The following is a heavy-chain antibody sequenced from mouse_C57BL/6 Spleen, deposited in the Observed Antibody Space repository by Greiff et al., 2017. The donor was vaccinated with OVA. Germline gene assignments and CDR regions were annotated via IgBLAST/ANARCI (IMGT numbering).Heavy chain of an antibody. CDR3: ARFYGNDYAMDY. J-gene: IGHJ4*01. D-gene: IGHD2-1*01. CDR1: GYAFSSSW. V-gene: IGHV1-82*01. Sequence: VKLMESGPELVKPGASVKISCKASGYAFSSSWMNWVKQRPGKGLEWIGRIYPGDGDTNYNGKFKGKATLTADKSSSTAYMQLSSLTSEDSAVYFCARFYGNDYAMDYWGQGTSVTVSS. CDR2: IYPGDGDT.